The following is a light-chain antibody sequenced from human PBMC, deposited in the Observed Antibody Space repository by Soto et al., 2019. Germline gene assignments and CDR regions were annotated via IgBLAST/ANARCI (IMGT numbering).Light chain of an antibody. CDR3: QQYNSYSGT. CDR2: DAS. Sequence: DIQITQSPSTLSASVGDRVTITCRASQSISSWLAWYQQKPGKAPNLLIYDASSLESGVPSRFSGSGSGTEFTLTISSLQPDDFATYYCQQYNSYSGTFGLGTKVDIK. CDR1: QSISSW. J-gene: IGKJ1*01. V-gene: IGKV1-5*01.